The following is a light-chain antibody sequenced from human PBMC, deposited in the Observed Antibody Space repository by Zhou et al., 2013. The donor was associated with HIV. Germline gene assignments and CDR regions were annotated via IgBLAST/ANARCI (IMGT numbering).Light chain of an antibody. CDR3: QQYNSYPWT. CDR1: QSISSW. V-gene: IGKV1-5*03. J-gene: IGKJ1*01. CDR2: KAS. Sequence: EIQMTQSPSTLSASVGDRVTITCRASQSISSWLAWYQQKPGKAPKLLIYKASSLESGVPSKFSGSGYGTEFTLTISSLQPDDYAIYYCQQYNSYPWTFGPRDQ.